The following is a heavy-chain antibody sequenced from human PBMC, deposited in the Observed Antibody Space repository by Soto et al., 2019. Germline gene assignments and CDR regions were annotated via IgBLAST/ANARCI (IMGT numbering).Heavy chain of an antibody. Sequence: SETLSLTCAFYGGSFSGYYWSWIRQPPGKGLEWIGEINHSGSTNYNPSLKSRVTISVDTSKNQFSLKLSSVTAADTAVYYCATRAGYCSGGSCYDQRYFDYWGQGTLVTVSS. CDR3: ATRAGYCSGGSCYDQRYFDY. J-gene: IGHJ4*02. CDR2: INHSGST. D-gene: IGHD2-15*01. V-gene: IGHV4-34*01. CDR1: GGSFSGYY.